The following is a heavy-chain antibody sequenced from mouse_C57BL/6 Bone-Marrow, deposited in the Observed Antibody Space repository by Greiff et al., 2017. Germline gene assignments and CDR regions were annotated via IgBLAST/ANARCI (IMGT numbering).Heavy chain of an antibody. V-gene: IGHV10-1*01. CDR2: IRSKSNNYAT. Sequence: DVKLVESGGGLVQPKGSLKLSCAASGFSFNTYAMNWVRQAPGKGLEWVARIRSKSNNYATYYADSVKDRFTISRDDSESMLYLQMNNLKTEYTAMYYCVRRDYGSYYAIDYWGQGTSVTVSS. D-gene: IGHD1-1*01. J-gene: IGHJ4*01. CDR1: GFSFNTYA. CDR3: VRRDYGSYYAIDY.